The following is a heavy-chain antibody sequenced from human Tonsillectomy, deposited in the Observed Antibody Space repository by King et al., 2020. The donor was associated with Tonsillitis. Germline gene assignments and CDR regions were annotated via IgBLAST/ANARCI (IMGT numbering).Heavy chain of an antibody. J-gene: IGHJ3*02. V-gene: IGHV3-74*01. CDR2: IKNDGSST. CDR1: GLTFSRYW. CDR3: ARNYYYGSGSYYGLSDAFDI. D-gene: IGHD3-10*01. Sequence: VQLVESGGGLVQPGGSLRLSCAASGLTFSRYWMHWVRQAPGKGLVWVSRIKNDGSSTSYADSVKGRFTISRDNAKNTLYLQMNSLRVGDTAVYYCARNYYYGSGSYYGLSDAFDIWGQGTMVTVSS.